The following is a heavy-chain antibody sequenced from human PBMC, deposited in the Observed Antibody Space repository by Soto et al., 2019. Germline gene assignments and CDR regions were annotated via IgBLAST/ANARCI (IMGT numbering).Heavy chain of an antibody. CDR2: IYYSGST. V-gene: IGHV4-59*12. J-gene: IGHJ4*02. CDR3: ARGERQQQRHY. D-gene: IGHD6-13*01. Sequence: SETLSLTCTVSGGSISSYYWSWIRQPPGKGLEWIGYIYYSGSTNYNPSLKSRVTISVDTSKNQFSLKLSSVTDADTAMYYCARGERQQQRHYWGQGTLVTVSS. CDR1: GGSISSYY.